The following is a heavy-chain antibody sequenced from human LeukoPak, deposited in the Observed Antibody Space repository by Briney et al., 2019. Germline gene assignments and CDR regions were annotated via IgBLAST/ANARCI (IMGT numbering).Heavy chain of an antibody. CDR1: GFTFDDYG. CDR3: ARWASGLTGTTGGGYFDY. D-gene: IGHD1-20*01. CDR2: INWNSGST. J-gene: IGHJ4*02. Sequence: GGSLRLSCAASGFTFDDYGMSWVRQAPGKGLEWVSGINWNSGSTGYADSVKGRFTISRDNAKNSLYLQMNSLRGEDTALYYCARWASGLTGTTGGGYFDYWGQGTLVTVSS. V-gene: IGHV3-20*04.